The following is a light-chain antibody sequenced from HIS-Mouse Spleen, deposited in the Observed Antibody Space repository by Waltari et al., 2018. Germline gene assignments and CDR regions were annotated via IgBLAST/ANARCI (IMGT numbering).Light chain of an antibody. Sequence: QSVLTQPPSASGTPGQRVPIPCSGSSSNIGSNYVYWYQHLPGTAPKLPIYRNNQRPSGVPDRFSGSKSGTSASLAISGLRSEDEADYYCAAWDDSLSGVVFGGGTKLTVL. CDR2: RNN. J-gene: IGLJ2*01. CDR3: AAWDDSLSGVV. V-gene: IGLV1-47*01. CDR1: SSNIGSNY.